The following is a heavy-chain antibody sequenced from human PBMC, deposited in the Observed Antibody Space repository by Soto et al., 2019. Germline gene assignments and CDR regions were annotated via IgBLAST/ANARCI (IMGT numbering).Heavy chain of an antibody. CDR1: GFTFSSYG. CDR2: IWYDGSNK. Sequence: QVQLVESGGGVVQPGRSLRLSCAASGFTFSSYGMHWVRQAPGKGLEWVAVIWYDGSNKYYADSVKGRFTISRDNSKTSLYLKMNSLRAEDTAVYYCARWGIAAGDYWGQGTLVTVSS. V-gene: IGHV3-33*01. J-gene: IGHJ4*02. CDR3: ARWGIAAGDY. D-gene: IGHD6-13*01.